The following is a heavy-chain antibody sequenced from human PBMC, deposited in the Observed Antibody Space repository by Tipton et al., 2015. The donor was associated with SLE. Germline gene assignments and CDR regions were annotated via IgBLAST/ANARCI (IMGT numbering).Heavy chain of an antibody. D-gene: IGHD6-19*01. J-gene: IGHJ5*02. CDR1: GGTFSSYA. CDR2: IIPIFGAA. Sequence: QVQLVQSGAEVKKPGSSVKVSCKASGGTFSSYAISWVRQAPGQGLEWMGGIIPIFGAANYAQKFQGRVTITTDESTSTAYMELRSLRSDDTAVYYCATAAAGGWNLGWFDPWGQGTLVTVSS. V-gene: IGHV1-69*01. CDR3: ATAAAGGWNLGWFDP.